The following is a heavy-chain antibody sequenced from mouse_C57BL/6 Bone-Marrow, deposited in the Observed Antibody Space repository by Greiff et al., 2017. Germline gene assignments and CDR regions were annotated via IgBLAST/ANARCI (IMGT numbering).Heavy chain of an antibody. D-gene: IGHD1-1*01. J-gene: IGHJ3*01. Sequence: EVKLMESGGGLVKPGGSLKLSCAASGFTFSDYGMHWVRQAPEKGLEWVAYISSGSSTIYYADTVKGRFTISRENAKNTLFLQMNSLRSEDTAMYYCARPGYYGPPRFAYWGQGTLVTVSA. CDR3: ARPGYYGPPRFAY. CDR1: GFTFSDYG. CDR2: ISSGSSTI. V-gene: IGHV5-17*01.